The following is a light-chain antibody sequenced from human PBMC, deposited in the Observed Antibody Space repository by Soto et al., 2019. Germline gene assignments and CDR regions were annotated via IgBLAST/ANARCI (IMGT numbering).Light chain of an antibody. CDR2: CNS. CDR1: SSNIGAGYN. J-gene: IGLJ3*02. V-gene: IGLV1-40*01. CDR3: QSYDSSLSGGV. Sequence: QSVLTQPPSVSGAPGQRVTISCTGSSSNIGAGYNVHWYQQLPGTAPKLLIYCNSNRPSGVPDRFSGSKSGTSASLAITGLQDEDEADYYCQSYDSSLSGGVFGGGTKLTVL.